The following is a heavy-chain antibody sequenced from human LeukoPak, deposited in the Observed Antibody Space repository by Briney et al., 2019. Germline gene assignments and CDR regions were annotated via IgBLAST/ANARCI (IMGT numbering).Heavy chain of an antibody. D-gene: IGHD3-22*01. CDR3: AGRAYSSGYYFFDF. CDR1: GGSISSYY. CDR2: IYYSGST. Sequence: PSETLSLTCTVSGGSISSYYWSWLRQPPGKGPEWIGYIYYSGSTNYNPSLKSRVTISIDTSKNQFSLKLSSVTAADTAVYYCAGRAYSSGYYFFDFWGQGTLVTVSS. J-gene: IGHJ4*02. V-gene: IGHV4-59*01.